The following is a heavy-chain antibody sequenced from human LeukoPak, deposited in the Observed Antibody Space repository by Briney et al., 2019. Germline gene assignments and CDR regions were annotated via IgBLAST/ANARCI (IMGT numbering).Heavy chain of an antibody. CDR1: GFTFSSYW. Sequence: GGSLRLSCAASGFTFSSYWMSWVRQAPGKGLEWVANIKQDGSEKYYVDSVKGRFTISRDNAKNSLYLQMNSLRAEDTAVYYCARLYGDFIYYFDYWGQGTLVTVSS. CDR2: IKQDGSEK. V-gene: IGHV3-7*01. D-gene: IGHD4-17*01. J-gene: IGHJ4*02. CDR3: ARLYGDFIYYFDY.